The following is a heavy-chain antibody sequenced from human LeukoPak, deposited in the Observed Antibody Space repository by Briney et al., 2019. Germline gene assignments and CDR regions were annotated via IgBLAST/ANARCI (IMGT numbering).Heavy chain of an antibody. CDR2: IQQDGSEK. V-gene: IGHV3-7*01. CDR1: GFTFSSYW. J-gene: IGHJ4*02. Sequence: GGSLRLSCAASGFTFSSYWMNWVRQAPGKGLECVANIQQDGSEKYYVDSVKGRFTISRDNAKNSLYLQMNSLRAEDTAVYYCARDREQWLVLRGFDYWGQGTLVTVSS. CDR3: ARDREQWLVLRGFDY. D-gene: IGHD6-19*01.